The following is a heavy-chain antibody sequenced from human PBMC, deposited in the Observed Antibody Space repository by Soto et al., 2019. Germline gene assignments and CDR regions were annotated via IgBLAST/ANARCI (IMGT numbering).Heavy chain of an antibody. CDR2: ISDRGNT. Sequence: QVQLQESGPGLVKPSETLSLTCTVSGGSIRSGDYYWSWIRQHPGKGLEWIGYISDRGNTYYNPSLKSGVTVSADTSKNQFSLKLSSVTAADTAVYYCARRSTYGGTFDCWGQGILITVSS. V-gene: IGHV4-31*03. J-gene: IGHJ4*02. CDR3: ARRSTYGGTFDC. CDR1: GGSIRSGDYY. D-gene: IGHD4-17*01.